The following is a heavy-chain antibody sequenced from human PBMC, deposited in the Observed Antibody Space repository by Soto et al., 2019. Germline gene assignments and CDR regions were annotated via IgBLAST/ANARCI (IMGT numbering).Heavy chain of an antibody. CDR3: ARRGVVRSGYLRYYFDY. D-gene: IGHD3-22*01. Sequence: QVQLVQSGAEVKKPGSSVKVSCKASGGTFSSYAISWVRQAPGQGLEWMGGIIPIFGTANYAQKFQGRVTITAYEPTSTAYMELSSLRSEDTAVYYCARRGVVRSGYLRYYFDYWGQGTLVTVSS. V-gene: IGHV1-69*12. J-gene: IGHJ4*02. CDR1: GGTFSSYA. CDR2: IIPIFGTA.